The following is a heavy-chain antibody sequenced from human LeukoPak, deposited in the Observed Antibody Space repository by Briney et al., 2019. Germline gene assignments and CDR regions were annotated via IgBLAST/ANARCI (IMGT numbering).Heavy chain of an antibody. D-gene: IGHD5-18*01. V-gene: IGHV4-39*07. Sequence: SETLSLTCTVSGGSVSSTDYYWGWIRQPPGKGLEWIGSIYYSGGTYYNPSLKSRVTISIDTSKNQFSLKLSSVTAADTAVYYCARARQPYYYYGMDVWGQGTTVTVSS. CDR2: IYYSGGT. J-gene: IGHJ6*02. CDR3: ARARQPYYYYGMDV. CDR1: GGSVSSTDYY.